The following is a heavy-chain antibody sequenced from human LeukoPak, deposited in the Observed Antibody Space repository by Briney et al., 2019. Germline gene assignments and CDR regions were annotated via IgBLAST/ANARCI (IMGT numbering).Heavy chain of an antibody. CDR3: ARDAVVGALAFDY. D-gene: IGHD2-15*01. Sequence: GRSLRLSCAASGFTFSSYAMHWVRQAPGKGLEWVAVISYDGSNKYYADSGKGRFTISRDNSKNTLYLQMNSLRAEDTAVYYCARDAVVGALAFDYWGQGTLVTVSS. CDR2: ISYDGSNK. J-gene: IGHJ4*02. V-gene: IGHV3-30-3*01. CDR1: GFTFSSYA.